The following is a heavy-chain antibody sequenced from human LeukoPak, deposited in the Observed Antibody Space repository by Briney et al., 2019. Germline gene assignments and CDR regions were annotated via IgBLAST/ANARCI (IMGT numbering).Heavy chain of an antibody. Sequence: GASVKVSCKASGYTFTSYGISWVRQAPGQGLEWMGWISAYNGNTNYAQKLQGRVTMTTDTSTSTAYMELRSLRSDDTAVYYCARVSIVVVPAAAAGNAFDIWGQGTMVTVPS. J-gene: IGHJ3*02. CDR3: ARVSIVVVPAAAAGNAFDI. CDR2: ISAYNGNT. CDR1: GYTFTSYG. V-gene: IGHV1-18*04. D-gene: IGHD2-2*01.